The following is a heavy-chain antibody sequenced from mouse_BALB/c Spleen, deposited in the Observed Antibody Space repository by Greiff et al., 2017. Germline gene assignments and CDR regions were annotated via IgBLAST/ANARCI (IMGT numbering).Heavy chain of an antibody. Sequence: QVQLQQSGAELVRPGSSVKISCKASGYAFSSYWMNWVKQRLGQGLEWIGQIYPGDGDTNYNGKFKGKATLTADKSSSTAYMQLSSLTSEDSAVYFCAREENRYDFDYWGQGTTLTVSS. CDR1: GYAFSSYW. V-gene: IGHV1-80*01. CDR3: AREENRYDFDY. CDR2: IYPGDGDT. J-gene: IGHJ2*01. D-gene: IGHD2-14*01.